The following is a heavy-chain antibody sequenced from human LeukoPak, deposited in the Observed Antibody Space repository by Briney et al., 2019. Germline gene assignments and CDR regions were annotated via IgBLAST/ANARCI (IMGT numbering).Heavy chain of an antibody. CDR1: GGTFSSYA. D-gene: IGHD5-12*01. J-gene: IGHJ5*02. V-gene: IGHV1-69*01. CDR2: IIPIFGTA. Sequence: ASVKVSCKASGGTFSSYAISWVRQAPGQGLEWMGGIIPIFGTANYAQTFQGRVTITADESTSTAYMELSSLRSEDTAVYYCARWLRLVRGGYNWFDPWGQGTLVTVSS. CDR3: ARWLRLVRGGYNWFDP.